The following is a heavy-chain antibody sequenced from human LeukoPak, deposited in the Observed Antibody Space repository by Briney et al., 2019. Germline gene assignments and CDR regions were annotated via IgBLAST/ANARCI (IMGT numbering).Heavy chain of an antibody. D-gene: IGHD6-13*01. CDR1: AYSFTSYW. V-gene: IGHV5-10-1*01. J-gene: IGHJ6*02. Sequence: GESLKISCKGSAYSFTSYWISWVRQMPGKGLEWMGRIDPSDSYTNYSPSFQGHVTISADKSITTAYLQWSSLKASDTAMYYCARRPTMAAAGASMAVWGQGTTVTVSS. CDR2: IDPSDSYT. CDR3: ARRPTMAAAGASMAV.